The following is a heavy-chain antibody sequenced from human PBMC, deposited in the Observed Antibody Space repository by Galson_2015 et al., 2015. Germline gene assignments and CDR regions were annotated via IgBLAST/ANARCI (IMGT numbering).Heavy chain of an antibody. CDR3: AADLLDY. V-gene: IGHV3-15*01. Sequence: SLRLSCAASGFTFSDAWLSWVRQAPGEGLEWVGRIKRRTEGGTTDYAAPVKGRYTISRDDSKNTVYLQVNSLKTEDTALYYCAADLLDYWGQGTLVTVSS. CDR2: IKRRTEGGTT. CDR1: GFTFSDAW. J-gene: IGHJ4*02.